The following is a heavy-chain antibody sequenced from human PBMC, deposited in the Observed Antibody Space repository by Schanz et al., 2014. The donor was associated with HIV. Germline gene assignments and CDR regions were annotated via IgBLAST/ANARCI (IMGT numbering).Heavy chain of an antibody. CDR2: IRGGAGGT. CDR1: GFTFNSYA. Sequence: AQLVQSGGGVARPGRSLRLSCAASGFTFNSYAMNALSWVRQAPGRGLEWVSDIRGGAGGTYYADSVKGRFTISRDNSKSTLYLQMNRLRAEDTAVYYCVGHGSSSSWGLGTLVTVSS. D-gene: IGHD2-15*01. V-gene: IGHV3-23*04. J-gene: IGHJ5*02. CDR3: VGHGSSSS.